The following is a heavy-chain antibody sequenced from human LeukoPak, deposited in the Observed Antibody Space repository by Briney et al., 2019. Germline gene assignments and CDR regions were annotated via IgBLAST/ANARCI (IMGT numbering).Heavy chain of an antibody. J-gene: IGHJ4*02. CDR3: AKDSSGTDLTYYFDY. CDR1: GFTFSSYG. CDR2: IWYDGSNK. Sequence: GRSLRLSCAASGFTFSSYGMHWVRQAPGKGLEWVAVIWYDGSNKYYADSVKGRFTISRDNSKNTLYLQMNSLRAEDTAVYYCAKDSSGTDLTYYFDYWGQGTLVTVSS. V-gene: IGHV3-33*06.